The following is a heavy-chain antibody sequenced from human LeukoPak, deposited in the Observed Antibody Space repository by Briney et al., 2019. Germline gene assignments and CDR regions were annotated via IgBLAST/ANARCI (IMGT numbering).Heavy chain of an antibody. Sequence: ASETLSLTCTVSGGSISSYYWSWIRQPPGKGLEWIGHIHDSGRTNYNPSLKSRVTISVDTSKNHLSLKLTSVTAADTAVYYCARDDRSTWYSDFWGQGTLVTVSS. D-gene: IGHD1-26*01. CDR2: IHDSGRT. CDR1: GGSISSYY. V-gene: IGHV4-59*01. CDR3: ARDDRSTWYSDF. J-gene: IGHJ4*02.